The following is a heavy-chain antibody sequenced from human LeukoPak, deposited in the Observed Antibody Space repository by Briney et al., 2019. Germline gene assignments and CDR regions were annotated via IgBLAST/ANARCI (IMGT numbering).Heavy chain of an antibody. J-gene: IGHJ4*02. D-gene: IGHD2-21*01. Sequence: GGSLRLSCAASGFTFSSYYMSWVRQAPGKGLEWVANIKHDGSEKYCLDSVKGRFTISRDNAKNSLYLEMSSLRAEDTAVYYCARDQYCSGDRFYSDYWGQGTLVTFSS. CDR3: ARDQYCSGDRFYSDY. V-gene: IGHV3-7*04. CDR1: GFTFSSYY. CDR2: IKHDGSEK.